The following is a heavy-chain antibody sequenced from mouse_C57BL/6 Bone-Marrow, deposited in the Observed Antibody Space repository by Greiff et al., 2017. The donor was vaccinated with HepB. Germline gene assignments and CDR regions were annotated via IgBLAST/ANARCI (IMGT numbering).Heavy chain of an antibody. V-gene: IGHV1-52*01. CDR3: ARRRGSHWYFDV. D-gene: IGHD1-2*01. J-gene: IGHJ1*03. CDR2: IDPSDSET. CDR1: GYTFTSYW. Sequence: VQLQQPGAELVRPGSSVKLSCKASGYTFTSYWMHWVKQRPIQGLEWIGNIDPSDSETHYNQKFKDKATLTIDKSSSTAYMQLSSLTSEDSAVYYCARRRGSHWYFDVWGTGTTVTVSS.